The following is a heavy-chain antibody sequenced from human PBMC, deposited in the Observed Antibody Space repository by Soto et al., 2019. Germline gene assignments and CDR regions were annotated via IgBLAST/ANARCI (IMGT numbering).Heavy chain of an antibody. Sequence: VQLVESGGGLVQPGGSLRLSCAASGFTFSSYSMNWVRQAPGKGLEWVSSISSSSSYIYYADSVKGRFTISRDNAKNSLYLQMNSLRAEDTAVYYCARRSGVIDYWGQGTLVTVSS. CDR1: GFTFSSYS. V-gene: IGHV3-21*01. CDR3: ARRSGVIDY. J-gene: IGHJ4*02. CDR2: ISSSSSYI. D-gene: IGHD2-15*01.